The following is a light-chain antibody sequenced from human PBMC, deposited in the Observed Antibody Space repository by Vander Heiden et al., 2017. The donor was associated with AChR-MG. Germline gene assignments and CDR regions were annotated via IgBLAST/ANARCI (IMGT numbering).Light chain of an antibody. CDR2: GNS. J-gene: IGLJ2*01. CDR1: SSNIGAGSD. V-gene: IGLV1-40*01. CDR3: QSYDSSLSGRV. Sequence: QSVLPQPPSVSGAPGQRVTISCTGSSSNIGAGSDVHWYRQFPGTAPKILIYGNSDRPSGVPERFSGSKSGTSVFLAITGLQAEDEADYYCQSYDSSLSGRVFGGGTKLTVL.